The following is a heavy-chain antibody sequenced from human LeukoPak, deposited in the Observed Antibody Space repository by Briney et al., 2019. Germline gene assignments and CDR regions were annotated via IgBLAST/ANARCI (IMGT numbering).Heavy chain of an antibody. J-gene: IGHJ4*02. CDR1: GFPFNIYP. CDR2: ICGCGDHT. CDR3: EKDYCSSTSCYFFVDY. D-gene: IGHD2-2*01. V-gene: IGHV3-23*01. Sequence: PGGSLSLFCGPSGFPFNIYPMICVRDAPGKARVGVSAICGCGDHTHYAHSEKGRYTISRDNYKNTLYPQMNGLSAEDTAVYYCEKDYCSSTSCYFFVDYWGQGTLVTVSS.